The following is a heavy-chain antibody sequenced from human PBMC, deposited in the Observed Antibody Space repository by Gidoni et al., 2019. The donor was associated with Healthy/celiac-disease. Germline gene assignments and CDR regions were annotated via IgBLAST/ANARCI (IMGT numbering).Heavy chain of an antibody. J-gene: IGHJ6*02. CDR3: ALGGCGGDCYPDYYYYGMDV. CDR1: GFTFDDYA. CDR2: ISWNSGSI. V-gene: IGHV3-9*01. Sequence: EVQLVESGGGVVQPGRSLRLSCAASGFTFDDYAMHWVRQAPGKGLEWVSGISWNSGSIGYADSVKGRFTISRDNAKNSLYLQMNSLRAEDTALYYCALGGCGGDCYPDYYYYGMDVWGQGTTVTVSS. D-gene: IGHD2-21*01.